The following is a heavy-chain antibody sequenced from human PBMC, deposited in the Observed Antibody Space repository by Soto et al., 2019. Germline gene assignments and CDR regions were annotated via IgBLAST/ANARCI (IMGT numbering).Heavy chain of an antibody. CDR3: ARVSRYGYKSADY. D-gene: IGHD5-18*01. CDR2: IYYSGST. CDR1: GGSVSSGSYY. Sequence: QVQLQESGPGLVKPSETLSLTCTVSGGSVSSGSYYWSWIRQPPGKGLEWIGYIYYSGSTNYNPPLESRATMSVDTSKNQFSPQLSPVTAADTAVYYCARVSRYGYKSADYWGQGTLVTVSS. J-gene: IGHJ4*02. V-gene: IGHV4-61*01.